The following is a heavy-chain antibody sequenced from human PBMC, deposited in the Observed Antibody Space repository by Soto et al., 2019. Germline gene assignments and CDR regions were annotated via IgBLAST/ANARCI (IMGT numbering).Heavy chain of an antibody. CDR1: GYSFTSYW. V-gene: IGHV5-10-1*01. J-gene: IGHJ6*02. D-gene: IGHD1-1*01. CDR3: ARRERYYYYYGMDV. Sequence: GSLKISCKGSGYSFTSYWISWVRQMPGKGLEWMGRIDPSDSYTNYSPSFQGHVTISADKSISTAYLQWSSLKASDTAMYYCARRERYYYYYGMDVWGQGTTVTVSS. CDR2: IDPSDSYT.